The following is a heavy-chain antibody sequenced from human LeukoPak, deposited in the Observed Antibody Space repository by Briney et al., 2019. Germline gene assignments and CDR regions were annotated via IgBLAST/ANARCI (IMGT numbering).Heavy chain of an antibody. V-gene: IGHV3-7*01. CDR3: VRENNGAY. J-gene: IGHJ4*02. CDR1: GFTFSSYW. CDR2: IKEDGSKI. Sequence: GGSLRLSYAASGFTFSSYWMSWVRQAPGKGLERVANIKEDGSKIYYVDSVKGRFTISRDNARNSLYLQMDSLGAEGTAVYYCVRENNGAYWRQGTLVTVSS. D-gene: IGHD2-8*01.